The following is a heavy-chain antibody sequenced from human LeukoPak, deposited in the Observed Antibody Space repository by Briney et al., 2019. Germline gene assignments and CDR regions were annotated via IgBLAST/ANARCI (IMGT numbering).Heavy chain of an antibody. CDR1: GFTVGSNY. V-gene: IGHV3-53*01. CDR2: IDTKGTRT. Sequence: GGSLRLSCAASGFTVGSNYMSWVRQAPGKGLEWVSGIDTKGTRTYYADSVKGRFTISRDNSKNTLFLQLNSLRAEDTAVYYCVKEVVATIPPLWGQGTLVTVSS. CDR3: VKEVVATIPPL. J-gene: IGHJ4*02. D-gene: IGHD5-12*01.